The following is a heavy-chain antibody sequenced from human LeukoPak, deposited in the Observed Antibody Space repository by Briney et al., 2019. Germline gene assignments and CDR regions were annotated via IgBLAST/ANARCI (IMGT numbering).Heavy chain of an antibody. CDR2: ITKSGDQT. V-gene: IGHV3-23*01. J-gene: IGHJ3*02. Sequence: GGSLRLSCAASGFNFSTFTMNWVRQAPGKGLEWVSTITKSGDQTHYADSVRGLFTISRDIFKNTLYLQMNSLRAEDTAVYHCVKSAGKDGYRDVFDIWGQGTVVTVSS. D-gene: IGHD5-24*01. CDR1: GFNFSTFT. CDR3: VKSAGKDGYRDVFDI.